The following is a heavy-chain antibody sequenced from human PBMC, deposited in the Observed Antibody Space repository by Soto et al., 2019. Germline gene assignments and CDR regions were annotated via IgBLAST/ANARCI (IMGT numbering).Heavy chain of an antibody. CDR1: GFIFSSYW. CDR2: IKQDGSDE. CDR3: ARPLGWRDAFDI. D-gene: IGHD2-15*01. Sequence: QAGGSLRLSCAASGFIFSSYWMSWVRQAPGKGLEWVANIKQDGSDEYYVDSVKGRFTISRDNAKNSLYLQMNSLRAEDTAVYYCARPLGWRDAFDIWGQGTLVTVSS. V-gene: IGHV3-7*01. J-gene: IGHJ3*02.